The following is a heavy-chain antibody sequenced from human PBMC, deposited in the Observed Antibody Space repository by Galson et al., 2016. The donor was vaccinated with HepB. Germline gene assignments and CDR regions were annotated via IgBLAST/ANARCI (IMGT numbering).Heavy chain of an antibody. CDR3: AKDRGSRYYFDY. Sequence: SLRLSRAASGFTFSNYVMNWVRQAPGKGLEWVSTISGSGRSTYYADSVKGRFTISRDNSKNTLYLQMNSLRAEDTAVYFCAKDRGSRYYFDYWGQGTLVTVSS. D-gene: IGHD6-13*01. CDR1: GFTFSNYV. J-gene: IGHJ4*02. V-gene: IGHV3-23*01. CDR2: ISGSGRST.